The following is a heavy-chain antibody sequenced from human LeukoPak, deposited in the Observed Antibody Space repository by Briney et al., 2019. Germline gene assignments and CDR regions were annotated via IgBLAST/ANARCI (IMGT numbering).Heavy chain of an antibody. Sequence: PSETLSLTCTVPGGSISSYYWSWIRQPPGKGLEWIGYIYYSGSTNYNPSLKSRVTISVDTSKNQFSLKLSSVTAADTAVYYCAREAAGKDAFDIWGQGTMVTVSS. J-gene: IGHJ3*02. V-gene: IGHV4-59*01. CDR2: IYYSGST. CDR1: GGSISSYY. CDR3: AREAAGKDAFDI. D-gene: IGHD6-13*01.